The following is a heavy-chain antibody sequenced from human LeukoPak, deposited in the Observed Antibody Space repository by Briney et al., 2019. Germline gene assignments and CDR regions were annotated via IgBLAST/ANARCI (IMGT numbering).Heavy chain of an antibody. CDR1: GFTFSSYE. D-gene: IGHD3-3*01. CDR2: ISSSGSTI. V-gene: IGHV3-48*03. J-gene: IGHJ3*02. Sequence: TGGSLRLSCAASGFTFSSYEMNWVRQAPGKGLEWVSYISSSGSTIYYADSVKGRFTISRDNAKNSLYLQMNSLRAEDTAVYYCAKIVLRFLEWFNSGAFDIWGQGTMVTVSS. CDR3: AKIVLRFLEWFNSGAFDI.